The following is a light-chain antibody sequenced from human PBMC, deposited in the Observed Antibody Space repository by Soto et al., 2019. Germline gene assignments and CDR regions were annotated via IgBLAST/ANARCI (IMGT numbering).Light chain of an antibody. J-gene: IGLJ1*01. V-gene: IGLV2-23*02. CDR3: CSYAGVSTFV. CDR1: SSDVGSYDL. Sequence: QSVLTQPASVSGSPGQSITISCTGTSSDVGSYDLVSWYQQHPGKAPRLIIYEVTKRPSGVSNRFSGSKSGSTAPLTFSGLQAEDEADYFCCSYAGVSTFVFGTGTKVTVL. CDR2: EVT.